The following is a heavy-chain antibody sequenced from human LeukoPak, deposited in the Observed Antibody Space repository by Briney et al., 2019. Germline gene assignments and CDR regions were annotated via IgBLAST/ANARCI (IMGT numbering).Heavy chain of an antibody. D-gene: IGHD1-26*01. CDR2: VDANDGDT. Sequence: ASVKVSCKTSGYPFSASGLTWRRQSPGQRLEWMGWVDANDGDTSYAQNFQGRITMTTDAATRTAYMELRSLRSDDTAVYYCARGGADSNLLDFWGQGTLVTVSS. CDR3: ARGGADSNLLDF. CDR1: GYPFSASG. J-gene: IGHJ4*02. V-gene: IGHV1-18*01.